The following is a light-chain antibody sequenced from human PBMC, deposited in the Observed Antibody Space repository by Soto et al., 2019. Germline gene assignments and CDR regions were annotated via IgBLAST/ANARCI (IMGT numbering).Light chain of an antibody. Sequence: KLNKSPATLSASVGDRVTITCRASQNIGKWLAWYQQKPGKAPNLLISDASRLESGVPSRFRGRGSGTNFTLAISSLQPDDFATYYCHQYDRDRPFGQGAKVDI. J-gene: IGKJ1*01. CDR3: HQYDRDRP. CDR2: DAS. CDR1: QNIGKW. V-gene: IGKV1-5*01.